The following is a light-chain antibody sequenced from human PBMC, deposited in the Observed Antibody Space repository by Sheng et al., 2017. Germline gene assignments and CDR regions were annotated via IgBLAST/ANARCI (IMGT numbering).Light chain of an antibody. CDR3: QQDYDFPLT. CDR1: QSISRF. J-gene: IGKJ4*01. CDR2: GGS. Sequence: EIVLAQSPATLSLSPGDTATLSCTASQSISRFFSWYQQRPGQAPRLLIYGGSNRATGIPVRFSGSGSGTDFTLTISDLQAEDSAVYFCQQDYDFPLTFGGGTKVEI. V-gene: IGKV3D-7*01.